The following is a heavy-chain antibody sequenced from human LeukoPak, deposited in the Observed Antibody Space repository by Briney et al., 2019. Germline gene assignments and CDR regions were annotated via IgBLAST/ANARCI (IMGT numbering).Heavy chain of an antibody. V-gene: IGHV4-59*01. CDR1: GGSISSYY. D-gene: IGHD6-13*01. CDR2: IYYSGST. CDR3: ARVGTIYSSKYWFDP. J-gene: IGHJ5*02. Sequence: SETLSLTCTVSGGSISSYYWSWIRQPPGKGLEWIGYIYYSGSTNYNPSLKSRVTISVDTSKNQVSLKLSSVTAADTAVYYCARVGTIYSSKYWFDPWGQGTLVTVSS.